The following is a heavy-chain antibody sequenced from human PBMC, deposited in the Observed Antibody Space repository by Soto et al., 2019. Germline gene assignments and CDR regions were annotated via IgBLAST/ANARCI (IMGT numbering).Heavy chain of an antibody. CDR2: IKKDGSEK. Sequence: EVQLVESGGGLVQPGGSLRLSCVASGFTFNDYWMTWVRQAPGKGLEWVANIKKDGSEKYYLDSLKDRMTVSRDNTKNSLYLLMSSLRAEDTAVYYCARDIGPNTFDCWGQGTLVTVAS. V-gene: IGHV3-7*05. D-gene: IGHD3-10*01. CDR1: GFTFNDYW. J-gene: IGHJ4*02. CDR3: ARDIGPNTFDC.